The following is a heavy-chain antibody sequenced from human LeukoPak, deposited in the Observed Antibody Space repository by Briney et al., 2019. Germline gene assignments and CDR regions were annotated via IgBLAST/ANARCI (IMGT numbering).Heavy chain of an antibody. V-gene: IGHV1-69*04. CDR2: IIPIVGIA. Sequence: SVKVSCKASGGTFSGHAFSWVRQAPGQGLEWMGRIIPIVGIADYAQKFQGRVTIAADTNTSTCYMELTSLKSDDTAVYYCARWGMFGSSIAARPTSPFDYWGQGTLVTVSS. J-gene: IGHJ4*02. D-gene: IGHD6-6*01. CDR1: GGTFSGHA. CDR3: ARWGMFGSSIAARPTSPFDY.